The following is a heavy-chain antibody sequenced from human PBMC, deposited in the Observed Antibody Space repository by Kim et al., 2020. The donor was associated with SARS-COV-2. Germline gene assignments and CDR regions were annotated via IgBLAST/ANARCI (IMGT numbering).Heavy chain of an antibody. V-gene: IGHV4-38-2*02. D-gene: IGHD5-18*01. CDR2: IYHSGST. CDR1: GYSISSGYQ. Sequence: SETLSLTCTVSGYSISSGYQWGWVRQPPGKGLEWIGSIYHSGSTDYNPSLKSRVTISVDTSKNQFSLRLSSVTAADTAVYFCARVSTAMLRGYYGMDVWGQGTTVTVSS. J-gene: IGHJ6*02. CDR3: ARVSTAMLRGYYGMDV.